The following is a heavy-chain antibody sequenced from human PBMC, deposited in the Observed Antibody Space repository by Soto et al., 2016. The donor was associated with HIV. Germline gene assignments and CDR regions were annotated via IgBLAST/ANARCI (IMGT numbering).Heavy chain of an antibody. V-gene: IGHV1-18*01. D-gene: IGHD3-22*01. CDR3: ARTYDSSSYNRRFYFDY. Sequence: QVQLVQSGAEVKKPGASLKISCKASGCTFNSYAISWVRQAPGQGLEWMGTIDTYNRNTNFPQKLQGRVTMTTDTSTNTVYMDLLSLTSDDTAVYYCARTYDSSSYNRRFYFDYWGQGTLVTVSS. J-gene: IGHJ4*02. CDR2: IDTYNRNT. CDR1: GCTFNSYA.